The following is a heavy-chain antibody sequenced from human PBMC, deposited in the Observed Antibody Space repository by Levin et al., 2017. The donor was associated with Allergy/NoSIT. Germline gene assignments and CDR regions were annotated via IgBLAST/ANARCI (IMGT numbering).Heavy chain of an antibody. CDR1: GFSFSDFA. V-gene: IGHV3-30-3*01. J-gene: IGHJ4*02. Sequence: GGSLRLSCAASGFSFSDFAMYWVRQAPGKGLEWVSVISYDGRKTEYADSVRGRSTISRDNSKNTVYLQMNSLKSQDTAVYYCGGYGNSLPDYWGQGTLVTVSS. CDR2: ISYDGRKT. D-gene: IGHD6-13*01. CDR3: GGYGNSLPDY.